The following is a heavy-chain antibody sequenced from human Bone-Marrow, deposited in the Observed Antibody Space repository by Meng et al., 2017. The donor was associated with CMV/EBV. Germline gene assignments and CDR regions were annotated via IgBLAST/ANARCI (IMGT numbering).Heavy chain of an antibody. CDR1: GFIFSSYS. J-gene: IGHJ6*02. D-gene: IGHD3-22*01. CDR3: ARESGWLFPLGGYYYGMDV. V-gene: IGHV3-7*01. Sequence: GESLKISCAASGFIFSSYSMNWVRQAPGKGLEWVANIKQDGSEKYYVDSVKGRFTISRDNAKNSLYLQMNSLRAEDTAVYYCARESGWLFPLGGYYYGMDVWGQGTTVTVSS. CDR2: IKQDGSEK.